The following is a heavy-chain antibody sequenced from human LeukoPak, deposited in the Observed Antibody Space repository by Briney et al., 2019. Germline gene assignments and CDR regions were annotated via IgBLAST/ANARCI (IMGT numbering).Heavy chain of an antibody. V-gene: IGHV3-30*18. J-gene: IGHJ4*02. CDR1: GFTFSSYG. D-gene: IGHD6-19*01. Sequence: GRSLRLSCAASGFTFSSYGMHRVRQAPGKGLEWVAVISYDGSNKYYADSVKGRFTISRDNSKNTLCLQMNSLRAEDTAVYYCAKEPGSGWYYFDYWGQGTLVTVSS. CDR2: ISYDGSNK. CDR3: AKEPGSGWYYFDY.